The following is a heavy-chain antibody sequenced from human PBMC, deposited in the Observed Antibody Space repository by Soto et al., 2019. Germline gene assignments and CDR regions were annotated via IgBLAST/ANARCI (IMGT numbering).Heavy chain of an antibody. D-gene: IGHD4-17*01. Sequence: SETLSLTCTVSGGSVTNSSYYWGWIRQSPGKGLEWIGSVYYRGRSYSKSSVKSRVTISVDTSKNRFSLSLNSVTASDTAVYFCVSQRTTVPTQAYFDYWGPGALVTV. CDR1: GGSVTNSSYY. CDR3: VSQRTTVPTQAYFDY. CDR2: VYYRGRS. V-gene: IGHV4-39*01. J-gene: IGHJ4*02.